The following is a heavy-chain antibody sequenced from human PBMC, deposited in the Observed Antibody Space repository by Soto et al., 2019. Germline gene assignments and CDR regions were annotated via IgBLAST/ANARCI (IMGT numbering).Heavy chain of an antibody. Sequence: PSETLSLTCTVSGGSISSYYWSWIRQPPGKGLEWIGYMYNTGSTVYNPSLKSRVTISVDTSKNQFSLKLNAVTAADTAVYYCVRDLWGYCGTDCYPLDVWGQGTTVIVSS. CDR1: GGSISSYY. CDR2: MYNTGST. D-gene: IGHD2-21*02. J-gene: IGHJ6*02. V-gene: IGHV4-59*01. CDR3: VRDLWGYCGTDCYPLDV.